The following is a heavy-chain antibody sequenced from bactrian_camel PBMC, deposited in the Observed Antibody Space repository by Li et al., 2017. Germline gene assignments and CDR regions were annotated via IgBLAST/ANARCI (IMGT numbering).Heavy chain of an antibody. CDR3: AADESRDGYCWLIRYDYDF. J-gene: IGHJ4*01. D-gene: IGHD3*01. V-gene: IGHV3S55*01. Sequence: VQLVESGGGSVQAGGSLRLSCAFDAYTPANVRMAWFRQAPGKEREGVATIRSAGSTRYRDFVKGRFTISRDNAKNTLYLQMNSLKPEDTATYYCAADESRDGYCWLIRYDYDFWGQGTQVTVS. CDR2: IRSAGST. CDR1: AYTPANVR.